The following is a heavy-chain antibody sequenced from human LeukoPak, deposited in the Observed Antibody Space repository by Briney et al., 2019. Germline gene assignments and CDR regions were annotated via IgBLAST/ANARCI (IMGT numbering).Heavy chain of an antibody. J-gene: IGHJ6*04. CDR2: ISSSSSYI. V-gene: IGHV3-21*01. CDR3: ARDKLPGGMSYYYYYGMDV. Sequence: GGSLRLSCAASGFTFSSYSMNWVRQAPGKGLEGVSSISSSSSYIYYADSVKGRFTISRDNAKNSLYLQMNSLRAEDTAVYYCARDKLPGGMSYYYYYGMDVWGKGTTVTVSS. CDR1: GFTFSSYS. D-gene: IGHD3-16*01.